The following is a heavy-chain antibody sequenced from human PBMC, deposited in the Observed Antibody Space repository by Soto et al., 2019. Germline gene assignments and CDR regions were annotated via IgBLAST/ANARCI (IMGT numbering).Heavy chain of an antibody. CDR1: GFTFSDYY. D-gene: IGHD6-13*01. V-gene: IGHV3-11*01. CDR2: ISSSGSTI. CDR3: AREGKAARCNEY. J-gene: IGHJ4*02. Sequence: GGSLRLSCAASGFTFSDYYMSWIRQAPGKGLEWVSYISSSGSTIYYADSVKGRFTISRDNAKNSLYLQMNSLRAEDTAEDYSAREGKAARCNEYWGPGTLVPVS.